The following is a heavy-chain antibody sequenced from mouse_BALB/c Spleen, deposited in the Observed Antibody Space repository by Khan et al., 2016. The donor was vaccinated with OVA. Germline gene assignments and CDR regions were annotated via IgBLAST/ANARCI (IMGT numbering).Heavy chain of an antibody. CDR1: GYTFTSYW. Sequence: DLVKPGASVKLSCKASGYTFTSYWINWIKQRPGQGLEWIGRIAPGSGSTYYNEMFKGKATLTVDTSSSTAYIQLSSLSSEDSAVXCCARAVGGKVPLDYWGQGTTLTVSS. D-gene: IGHD1-1*02. J-gene: IGHJ2*01. CDR3: ARAVGGKVPLDY. V-gene: IGHV1S41*01. CDR2: IAPGSGST.